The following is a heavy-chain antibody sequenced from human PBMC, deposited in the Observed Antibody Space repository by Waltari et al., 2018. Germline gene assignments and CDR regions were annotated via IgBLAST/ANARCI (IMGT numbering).Heavy chain of an antibody. V-gene: IGHV1-8*01. D-gene: IGHD2-2*02. J-gene: IGHJ4*02. Sequence: QVQLVQSGAEVKKPGASVKVSCKASGYTFPSYDINWVRQATGQGLEWMGWRNPNRGKTGYAQKFQGRVTMTRNTSISTAYMELSSLRSEDTAVYYCARGLPYCSSTSCYIFDYWGQGTLVTVSS. CDR3: ARGLPYCSSTSCYIFDY. CDR1: GYTFPSYD. CDR2: RNPNRGKT.